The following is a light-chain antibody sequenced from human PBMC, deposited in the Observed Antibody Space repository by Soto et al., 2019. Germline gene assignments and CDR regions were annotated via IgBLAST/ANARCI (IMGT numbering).Light chain of an antibody. CDR2: AAS. CDR3: QQTYSTPIT. V-gene: IGKV1-39*01. Sequence: DIQMTQSPSSLSASVGDRVTITYRASQSISFYLNWYQHKPGKAPKLLIYAASSLQSGVPSRFSGGGSGTDFTLTISSLQPEDFATYYCQQTYSTPITFGQGTKLEIK. CDR1: QSISFY. J-gene: IGKJ2*01.